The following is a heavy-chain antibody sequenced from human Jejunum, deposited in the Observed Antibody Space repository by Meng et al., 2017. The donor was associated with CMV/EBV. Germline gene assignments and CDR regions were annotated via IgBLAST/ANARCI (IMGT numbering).Heavy chain of an antibody. V-gene: IGHV3-7*01. D-gene: IGHD6-19*01. CDR1: GFTFDTYW. CDR2: INQDGSEK. J-gene: IGHJ5*02. Sequence: LSCAASGFTFDTYWMSWVRQAPGKGLEWVANINQDGSEKYYVDSVKGRFTISRDNPKKSVYLQMNSLRVEDTAVYYCVRGGGWSSWGQGTLVTVSS. CDR3: VRGGGWSS.